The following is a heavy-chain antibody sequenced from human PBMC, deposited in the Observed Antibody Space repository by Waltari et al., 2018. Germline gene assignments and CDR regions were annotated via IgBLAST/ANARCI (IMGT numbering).Heavy chain of an antibody. CDR1: GGPISSSSSS. CDR2: IYYSAST. D-gene: IGHD6-19*01. V-gene: IGHV4-39*07. CDR3: ARQEWLALDY. J-gene: IGHJ4*02. Sequence: QLQLQESRPGLVTPSETLSLTCTVSGGPISSSSSSRCWIRQPPGKGLEWIGSIYYSASTYYNPSLKSRVTISVDTSKNQFSLKLSSVTAADTAVYYCARQEWLALDYWGQGTLVTVSS.